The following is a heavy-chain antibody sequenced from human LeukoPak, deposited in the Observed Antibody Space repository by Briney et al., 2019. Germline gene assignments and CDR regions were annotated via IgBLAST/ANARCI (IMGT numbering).Heavy chain of an antibody. CDR3: ARESSGYFY. D-gene: IGHD3-22*01. CDR1: GFTFSTYS. Sequence: GGSLRLSCAASGFTFSTYSMNWVRRAPGKGLEWVSSISSGSSFIYYADSVKGRFTISRDNAKNSLFLQMNSLRAEDTAVYYCARESSGYFYWGQGTLVTVSS. CDR2: ISSGSSFI. V-gene: IGHV3-21*01. J-gene: IGHJ4*02.